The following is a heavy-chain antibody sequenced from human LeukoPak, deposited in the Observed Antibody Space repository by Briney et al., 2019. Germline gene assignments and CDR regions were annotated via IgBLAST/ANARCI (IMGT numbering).Heavy chain of an antibody. CDR2: ISAYNGNT. V-gene: IGHV1-18*01. J-gene: IGHJ6*03. CDR3: ARNGLTTGAKSYYYYMDV. D-gene: IGHD1-1*01. CDR1: GYTFTGYG. Sequence: ASVKVSCKASGYTFTGYGISWVRQAPGQGLEGMGWISAYNGNTTYAQKPQGRVTMTTDTSTSTAYMELRSLRSDDTAVYYCARNGLTTGAKSYYYYMDVWGKGTTVTVSS.